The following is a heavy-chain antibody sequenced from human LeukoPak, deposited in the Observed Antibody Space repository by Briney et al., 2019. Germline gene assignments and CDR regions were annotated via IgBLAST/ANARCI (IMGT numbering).Heavy chain of an antibody. CDR2: ISYDGSNK. Sequence: PGGSLRLSCAASVFTFSSYGMPWVRQAPGKGLECVAVISYDGSNKYYADSVKGRFTISRDNSNNTLYLQMNSLRAEDTAVYYCAKDFVSSSWSFDYWGQGTLVTVSS. CDR3: AKDFVSSSWSFDY. D-gene: IGHD6-13*01. V-gene: IGHV3-30*18. J-gene: IGHJ4*02. CDR1: VFTFSSYG.